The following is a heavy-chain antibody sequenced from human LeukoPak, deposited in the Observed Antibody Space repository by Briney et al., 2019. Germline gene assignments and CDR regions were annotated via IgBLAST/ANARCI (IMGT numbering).Heavy chain of an antibody. Sequence: SETLSLTCTVSGGSIGSSTYYWGWIRQPPGKRLEWIGHIYYNGDTYYNPSLRSRVTMSIDTSKNQFSLKLNSVTAADTAVYYCARRRDSGDYTFDSWGQGTLVTVSS. J-gene: IGHJ4*02. CDR2: IYYNGDT. D-gene: IGHD4-17*01. V-gene: IGHV4-39*01. CDR1: GGSIGSSTYY. CDR3: ARRRDSGDYTFDS.